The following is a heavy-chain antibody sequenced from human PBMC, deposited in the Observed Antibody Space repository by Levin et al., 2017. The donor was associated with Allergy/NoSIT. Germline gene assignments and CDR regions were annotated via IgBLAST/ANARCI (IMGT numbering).Heavy chain of an antibody. Sequence: SQTLSLPCAVYGGSFSGYYWSWIRQPPGKGLEWIGEINHSGSTNYNPSLKSRVTISVDTSKNQFSLKLSSVTAADTAVYYCARGPYCSSTSCLILGSFDIWGQGTMVTVSS. CDR1: GGSFSGYY. D-gene: IGHD2-2*01. CDR2: INHSGST. J-gene: IGHJ3*02. V-gene: IGHV4-34*01. CDR3: ARGPYCSSTSCLILGSFDI.